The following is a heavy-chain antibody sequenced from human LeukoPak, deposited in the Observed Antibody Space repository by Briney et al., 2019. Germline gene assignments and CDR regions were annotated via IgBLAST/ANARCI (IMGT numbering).Heavy chain of an antibody. CDR3: ARGMYYYDSSGYYYEGDGYYFDY. CDR1: GFTFSSYG. CDR2: IWYDGSNK. Sequence: GRSLRLSCAASGFTFSSYGMHWVRQAPGKGLEWVAVIWYDGSNKYYADSVKGRFTISRDNSKNTLYLQMNSLRAEDTAVYYCARGMYYYDSSGYYYEGDGYYFDYWGQGTLVTVSS. J-gene: IGHJ4*02. D-gene: IGHD3-22*01. V-gene: IGHV3-33*08.